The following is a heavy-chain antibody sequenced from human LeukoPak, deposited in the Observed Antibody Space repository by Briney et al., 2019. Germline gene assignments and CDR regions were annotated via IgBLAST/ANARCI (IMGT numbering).Heavy chain of an antibody. J-gene: IGHJ4*02. V-gene: IGHV3-21*01. Sequence: AGGSLRLSCAASGFTFSSYSMNWVRQAPGKGLEWVSSISSSSSYIYYADSVKGRFTISRDNAKNSLYLQMNSLRAEDTAVYYCARSVGATTVYYFDYWGQGTLVTVSS. D-gene: IGHD1-26*01. CDR2: ISSSSSYI. CDR3: ARSVGATTVYYFDY. CDR1: GFTFSSYS.